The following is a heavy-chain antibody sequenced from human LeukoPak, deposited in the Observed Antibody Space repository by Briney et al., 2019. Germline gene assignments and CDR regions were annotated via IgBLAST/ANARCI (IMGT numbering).Heavy chain of an antibody. CDR1: GFSFSRYS. Sequence: GGSLRLSCAASGFSFSRYSMNWVRQAPGKGLEWVSYIGSVTDGITHYAESVKGRFTISRDNAKNSLYLQMNSLRAEDTAVYYSVGELLPYYGMDVWGQGTTVTVSS. D-gene: IGHD3-10*01. CDR3: VGELLPYYGMDV. V-gene: IGHV3-48*04. J-gene: IGHJ6*02. CDR2: IGSVTDGIT.